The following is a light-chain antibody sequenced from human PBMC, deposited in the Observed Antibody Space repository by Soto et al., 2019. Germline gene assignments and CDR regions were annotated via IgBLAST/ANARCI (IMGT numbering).Light chain of an antibody. Sequence: EIVLTQFPGTLSLSPGERATLSCRASQSVGRNYVAWYQQKPGQAPRVIIYAASNRASGIPDRFSGSGSGLDFTLTISRLEPEDFEVYYCQQYGTSPWAFGQGTKVEIK. V-gene: IGKV3-20*01. CDR1: QSVGRNY. CDR2: AAS. J-gene: IGKJ1*01. CDR3: QQYGTSPWA.